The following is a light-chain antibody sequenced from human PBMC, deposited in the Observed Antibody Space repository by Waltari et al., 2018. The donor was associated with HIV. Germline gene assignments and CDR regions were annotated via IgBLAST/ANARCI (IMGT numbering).Light chain of an antibody. Sequence: SYELTQPLPVSVVLGQTARIPWCGSNIESRNVYGYQQQPGQAPLLVIYRDTTRPSGIPERFSGSNSGNTATLTTSRAQAGDEADYYCQVWDSSTVVFGGGTQLTVL. V-gene: IGLV3-9*01. CDR3: QVWDSSTVV. J-gene: IGLJ2*01. CDR2: RDT. CDR1: NIESRN.